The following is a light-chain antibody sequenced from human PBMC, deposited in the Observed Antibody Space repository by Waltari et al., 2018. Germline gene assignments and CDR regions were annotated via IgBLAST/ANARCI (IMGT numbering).Light chain of an antibody. CDR2: KDN. V-gene: IGLV6-57*01. CDR3: QSYDRSNQV. CDR1: SRSIASHY. J-gene: IGLJ2*01. Sequence: NFMLTQPHSVSESPGKTVTISCTRSSRSIASHYVQCYQQRPGSSPTTVIYKDNQRPSGVPDRFSGSIDSSSNSASLTISGLKTDDEADYYCQSYDRSNQVFGGGTKLTVL.